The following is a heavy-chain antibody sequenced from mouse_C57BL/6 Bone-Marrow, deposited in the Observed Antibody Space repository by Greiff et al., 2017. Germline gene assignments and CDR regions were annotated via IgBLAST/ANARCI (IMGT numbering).Heavy chain of an antibody. CDR3: ARGGSLFAY. J-gene: IGHJ3*01. CDR2: INPSSGYT. Sequence: QVQLQQSGAELARPGASVKMSCKASGYTFTSYTMHWVKQRPGQGLEWIGYINPSSGYTKYNQKFKDKATLTADKASSAAYMQLSSLTSEDSTVYYCARGGSLFAYWGQGTPVTVSA. V-gene: IGHV1-4*01. CDR1: GYTFTSYT.